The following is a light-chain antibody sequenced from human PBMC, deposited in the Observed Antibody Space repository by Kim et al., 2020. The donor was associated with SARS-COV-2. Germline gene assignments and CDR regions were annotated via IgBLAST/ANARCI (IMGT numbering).Light chain of an antibody. CDR3: CAYAGRNRYV. CDR1: SSDVGNYNS. V-gene: IGLV2-23*02. CDR2: EVN. J-gene: IGLJ1*01. Sequence: GPSTTIASIGTSSDVGNYNSVSWYQQHPGKAPKLMIHEVNKRPSGVSNRFSGSKSGNTASLTISGLQAGDEADYYCCAYAGRNRYVFGTGTKVTVL.